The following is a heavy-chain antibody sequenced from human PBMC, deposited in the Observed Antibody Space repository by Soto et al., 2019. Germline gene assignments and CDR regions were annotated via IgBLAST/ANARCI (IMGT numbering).Heavy chain of an antibody. CDR3: ARDHGCSGTSGYRYFDY. V-gene: IGHV3-48*01. CDR2: ISSSGSAT. CDR1: GFTFSSYS. D-gene: IGHD2-2*01. Sequence: EVQLVESGGGLVQPGGSLRLSCAASGFTFSSYSMNWVRQAPGKRLEWVSYISSSGSATYNADSVKGRFTISRDSAKNSLDLQMNSLRAEDTAVFYCARDHGCSGTSGYRYFDYWDQGTLVSVSS. J-gene: IGHJ4*02.